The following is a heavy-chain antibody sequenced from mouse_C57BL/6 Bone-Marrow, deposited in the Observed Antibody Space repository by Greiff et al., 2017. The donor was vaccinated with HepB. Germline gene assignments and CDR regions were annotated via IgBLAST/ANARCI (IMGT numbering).Heavy chain of an antibody. CDR3: TTVVAQYYFDY. CDR1: GFNIKDDY. D-gene: IGHD1-1*01. Sequence: DVKLQESGAELVRPGASVKLSCTASGFNIKDDYMHWVKQRPEQGLEWIGWIDPENGDTEYASKFQGKATITADTSSNTAYLQLSSLTSEDTAVYYCTTVVAQYYFDYWGQGTTLTVSS. J-gene: IGHJ2*01. CDR2: IDPENGDT. V-gene: IGHV14-4*01.